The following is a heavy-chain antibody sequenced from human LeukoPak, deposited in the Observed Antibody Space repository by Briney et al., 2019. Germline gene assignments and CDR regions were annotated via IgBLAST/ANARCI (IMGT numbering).Heavy chain of an antibody. Sequence: SETLSLTCTVSGVSISTSCWSWIRQSPGRGLEWVGYRCDDGRDLYNPSLRSRVSRVTISVDASEKQFSLSLRSVTAADTAMYYCARYCSGGSCRRGDAFDIWGQGTMVTVSS. CDR1: GVSISTSC. CDR2: RCDDGRD. V-gene: IGHV4-59*01. J-gene: IGHJ3*02. CDR3: ARYCSGGSCRRGDAFDI. D-gene: IGHD2-15*01.